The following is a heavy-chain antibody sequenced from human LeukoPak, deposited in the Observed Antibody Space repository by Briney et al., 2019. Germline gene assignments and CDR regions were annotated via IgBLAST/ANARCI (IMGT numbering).Heavy chain of an antibody. Sequence: GGSLRLSCAASRFTLSTYRMSWVRQAPGKGLEWVAHIKQDGSQEYYVDSVKGRFTISRDSAKNSLYLQMNSLRAEDTAVYYCARGVPYDSWSGPHYSDYWGQGTLVTVSS. CDR1: RFTLSTYR. V-gene: IGHV3-7*01. CDR3: ARGVPYDSWSGPHYSDY. D-gene: IGHD3-3*01. J-gene: IGHJ4*02. CDR2: IKQDGSQE.